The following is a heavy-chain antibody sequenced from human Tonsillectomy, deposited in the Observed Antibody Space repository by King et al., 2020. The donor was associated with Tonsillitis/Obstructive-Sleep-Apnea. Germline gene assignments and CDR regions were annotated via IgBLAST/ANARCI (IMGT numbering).Heavy chain of an antibody. V-gene: IGHV4-34*01. J-gene: IGHJ6*02. CDR3: ARDSGYDIFPGYYRAYYGMDV. D-gene: IGHD3-9*01. CDR1: GASFSSYY. CDR2: INHTGST. Sequence: VQLQQWGAGLLKPSETLSLTCGVYGASFSSYYWNWIRQPPGKGLEWIGEINHTGSTNYNPSLKSRVTISVDTSKTQFSLKLSSVTAEDTAVYYCARDSGYDIFPGYYRAYYGMDVWGQGTTVTVSS.